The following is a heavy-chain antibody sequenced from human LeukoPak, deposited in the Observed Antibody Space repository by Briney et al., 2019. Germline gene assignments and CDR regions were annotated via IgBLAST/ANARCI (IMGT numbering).Heavy chain of an antibody. V-gene: IGHV1-2*02. CDR2: INPNSGGT. CDR3: ARDVSRIMITFGGQNWFDP. D-gene: IGHD3-16*01. CDR1: GYTFTDYY. Sequence: GASVNVSCKASGYTFTDYYMHWVRQAPGQGLEWMGWINPNSGGTNYAQKFQGRDPMTRDTSIRTAYMGLSRLRSDDTAVYYCARDVSRIMITFGGQNWFDPWGQGTLVTVSS. J-gene: IGHJ5*02.